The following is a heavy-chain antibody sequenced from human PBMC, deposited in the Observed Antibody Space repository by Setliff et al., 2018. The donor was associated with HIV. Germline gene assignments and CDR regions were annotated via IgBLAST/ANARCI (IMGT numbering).Heavy chain of an antibody. CDR3: ARDGYNYSYYYYYGMDV. J-gene: IGHJ6*02. Sequence: SETLSLTCTVSGASISSYYWSWIRQPPGKGLEWIGYIYSSGSTNYNPSLKSRVTISVDTSKNQFSLKLSSVTAADTAVYYCARDGYNYSYYYYYGMDVWGQGTTVTVSS. CDR2: IYSSGST. D-gene: IGHD5-12*01. V-gene: IGHV4-59*01. CDR1: GASISSYY.